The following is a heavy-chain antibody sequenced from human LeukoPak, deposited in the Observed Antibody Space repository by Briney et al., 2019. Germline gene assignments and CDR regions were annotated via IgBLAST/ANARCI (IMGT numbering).Heavy chain of an antibody. J-gene: IGHJ4*02. CDR3: ARVETGYSNTYYFDY. D-gene: IGHD6-13*01. CDR1: GGTFSSYA. CDR2: IIPIFGTA. V-gene: IGHV1-69*05. Sequence: SVKVSCKASGGTFSSYAISWVRQAPGQGREWMGRIIPIFGTANYAQKFQGRVTITTDKSTSTAYMELSSLRSEDTAVYYCARVETGYSNTYYFDYWGQGTLVTDSS.